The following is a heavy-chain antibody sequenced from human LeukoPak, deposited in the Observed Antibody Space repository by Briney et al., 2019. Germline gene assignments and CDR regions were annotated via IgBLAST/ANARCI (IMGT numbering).Heavy chain of an antibody. CDR1: GFTFSSYA. V-gene: IGHV3-30-3*01. J-gene: IGHJ4*02. CDR3: ARDLGSAADITMIVVAYY. D-gene: IGHD3-22*01. Sequence: GGSLRLSCAASGFTFSSYAMHWVRQAPGKGLEWVAVISYDGSNKYHADSVKGRFTISRDNSKNTLYLQMNSLRAEDTAVYYCARDLGSAADITMIVVAYYWGQGTLVTVSS. CDR2: ISYDGSNK.